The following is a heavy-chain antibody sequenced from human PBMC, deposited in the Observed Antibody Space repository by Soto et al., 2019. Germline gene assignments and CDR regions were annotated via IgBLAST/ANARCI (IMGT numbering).Heavy chain of an antibody. D-gene: IGHD3-22*01. J-gene: IGHJ5*02. CDR3: AGDLGTTIAGPPRRETYGWLDP. CDR1: GGTFTYYG. V-gene: IGHV1-69*06. CDR2: IIPIIGPA. Sequence: QVQLVQSGADVKRPGSSVKLSCKASGGTFTYYGISWVRQAPGQGLEWMGGIIPIIGPATYAQKFQGRVTITADKSTSTAYMELSSLGSEDTALYSCAGDLGTTIAGPPRRETYGWLDPWGQGTLVTVSS.